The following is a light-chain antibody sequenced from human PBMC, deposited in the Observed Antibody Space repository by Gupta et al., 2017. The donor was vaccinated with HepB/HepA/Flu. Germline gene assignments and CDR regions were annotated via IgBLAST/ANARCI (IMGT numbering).Light chain of an antibody. V-gene: IGKV3-15*01. Sequence: IVLTQSPATLSVSPGERATLTCRASQSVSSNLAWYQQKPGQAPRLLIYGASTRATGIPSRFSGSGSGTEFTLTISSLQSEDFAVYYCQQYKSTPPTFGRGTKVEIK. CDR2: GAS. CDR3: QQYKSTPPT. J-gene: IGKJ4*01. CDR1: QSVSSN.